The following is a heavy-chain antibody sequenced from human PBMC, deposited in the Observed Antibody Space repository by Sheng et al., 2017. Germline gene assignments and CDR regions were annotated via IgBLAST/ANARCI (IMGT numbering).Heavy chain of an antibody. D-gene: IGHD7-27*01. CDR3: AKDWNWGWDY. CDR2: IRSDGSDK. V-gene: IGHV3-30*02. Sequence: QVQLVESGGGVVQPGGSLRLSCAASGFTFSVSAMHWVRQAPGKGLEWVAFIRSDGSDKYYTDSVKGRFTISRDISKNTLYLQMNSLKTDDTAVYYCAKDWNWGWDYWGRGTLVTISS. J-gene: IGHJ4*02. CDR1: GFTFSVSA.